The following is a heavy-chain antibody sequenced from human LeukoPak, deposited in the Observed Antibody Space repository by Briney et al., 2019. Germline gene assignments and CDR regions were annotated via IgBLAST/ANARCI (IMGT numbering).Heavy chain of an antibody. CDR2: INHSGST. CDR1: GGSFSGYY. J-gene: IGHJ4*02. V-gene: IGHV4-34*01. Sequence: SETLSLTCAVYGGSFSGYYWSWIRQPPGKGLEWIGEINHSGSTNYNPSLKSRVTISVDTSKNQFSLKLSSVTAADTAVYYCARKGSSWYRPNFDYWGQGTLVTVSS. CDR3: ARKGSSWYRPNFDY. D-gene: IGHD6-13*01.